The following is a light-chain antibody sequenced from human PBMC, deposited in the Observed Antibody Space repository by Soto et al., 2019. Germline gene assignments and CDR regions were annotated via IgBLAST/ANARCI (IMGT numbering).Light chain of an antibody. CDR1: QSVTSRY. J-gene: IGKJ5*01. CDR3: QQRRSWPPTIT. CDR2: GAS. V-gene: IGKV3D-20*02. Sequence: EVLLTQSRVTPPLSPGDRATLSSSASQSVTSRYLTRYQQKPGQAPRLLIFGASIRDTGIPDRFSGSGSGTDFTLTISSLEPEDFAVYYCQQRRSWPPTITFGQGTRLEIK.